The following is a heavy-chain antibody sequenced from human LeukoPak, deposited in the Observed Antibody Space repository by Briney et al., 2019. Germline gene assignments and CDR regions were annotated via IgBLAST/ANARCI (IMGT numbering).Heavy chain of an antibody. CDR1: GFSFSNYW. CDR2: IKPDGSET. D-gene: IGHD6-13*01. CDR3: TKTAVAAAGDY. Sequence: GGSLRLSCAASGFSFSNYWMTWVRQPPGKGLEWVANIKPDGSETYYVDSVKGRFTISRGNAKSALYLLINSLRAEDTAVYYCTKTAVAAAGDYWGQGTLVTVSS. J-gene: IGHJ4*02. V-gene: IGHV3-7*01.